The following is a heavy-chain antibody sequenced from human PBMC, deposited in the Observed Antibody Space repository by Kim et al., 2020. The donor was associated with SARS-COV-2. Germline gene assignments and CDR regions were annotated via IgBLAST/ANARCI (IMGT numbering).Heavy chain of an antibody. D-gene: IGHD6-19*01. CDR3: ARAVIAAESQWLVLDYYYYYMDV. CDR1: GGSISSYY. CDR2: IYYSGST. J-gene: IGHJ6*03. V-gene: IGHV4-59*01. Sequence: SETLSLTCTVSGGSISSYYWSWIRQPPGKGLEWIGYIYYSGSTNYNPSLKSRVTISVDTSKNQFSLKLSSVTAADTAVYYCARAVIAAESQWLVLDYYYYYMDVWGKGTTVTVSS.